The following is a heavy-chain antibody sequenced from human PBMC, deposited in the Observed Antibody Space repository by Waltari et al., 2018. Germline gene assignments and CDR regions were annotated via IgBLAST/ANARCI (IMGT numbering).Heavy chain of an antibody. CDR1: GYTFTSYG. V-gene: IGHV1-18*01. D-gene: IGHD2-2*01. J-gene: IGHJ4*02. CDR3: ARLALGYCSSTSCYRHFDY. Sequence: QVQLVQSGAEVKKPGASVKVSCKASGYTFTSYGIRGVRQAHGQGLEWMGWISAYNGNTNYAQKLQGRVTMTTDTSTSTAYMELRSLRSDDTAVYYCARLALGYCSSTSCYRHFDYWGQGTLVTVSS. CDR2: ISAYNGNT.